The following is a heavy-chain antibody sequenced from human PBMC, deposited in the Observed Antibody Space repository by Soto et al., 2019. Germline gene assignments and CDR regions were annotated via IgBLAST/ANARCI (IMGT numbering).Heavy chain of an antibody. CDR3: ARQGSYGPLGSYYYYGMEV. CDR1: GCSFTSYW. V-gene: IGHV5-10-1*01. CDR2: IDPSDSYT. J-gene: IGHJ6*02. Sequence: PGESLNISCKGSGCSFTSYWISRVRQMPGKGLEWMGRIDPSDSYTNYSPSFQGHVTISADKSISTAYLQWSSLKASDTAMYYCARQGSYGPLGSYYYYGMEVWGQGTTVIASS. D-gene: IGHD5-18*01.